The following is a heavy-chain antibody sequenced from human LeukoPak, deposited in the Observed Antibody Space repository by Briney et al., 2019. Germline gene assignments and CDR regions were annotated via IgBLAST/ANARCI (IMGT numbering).Heavy chain of an antibody. J-gene: IGHJ4*02. CDR1: GFTFRSYG. D-gene: IGHD6-13*01. CDR2: ISFDGSNE. V-gene: IGHV3-30*18. CDR3: AKDDSSSWLFDY. Sequence: GGSLRLSCAASGFTFRSYGMHWVRQAPGKGLEWVALISFDGSNENYADSVKGRFTISRDNSKNTLYLQMNSQRAEDTAVYYCAKDDSSSWLFDYWGQGTLVTVSS.